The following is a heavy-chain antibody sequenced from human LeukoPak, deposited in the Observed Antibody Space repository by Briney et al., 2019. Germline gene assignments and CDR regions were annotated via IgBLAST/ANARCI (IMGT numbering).Heavy chain of an antibody. CDR1: GYTFTSYG. D-gene: IGHD2-21*02. J-gene: IGHJ4*02. V-gene: IGHV1-18*01. CDR2: ISAYNGNT. Sequence: ASVKVSCKASGYTFTSYGISWVRQAPGQGLEWMGWISAYNGNTNYAQKLQGRVTMTTDTSTSTAYMELRSLRSDGTAVYYCARGREVVVTATLPYDYWGQGTLVTVSS. CDR3: ARGREVVVTATLPYDY.